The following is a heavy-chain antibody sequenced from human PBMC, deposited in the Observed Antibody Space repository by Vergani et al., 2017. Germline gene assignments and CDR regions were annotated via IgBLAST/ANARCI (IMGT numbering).Heavy chain of an antibody. J-gene: IGHJ4*02. CDR1: GGSFSGYY. CDR2: INHSGST. V-gene: IGHV4-34*01. Sequence: QVQLQQWGAGLLKPSETLSLTCAVYGGSFSGYYWSWIRQPPVKGLEGIGEINHSGSTNYNTYLKSRVTISVDTSKNQFSLKLSSVTAADTAVYYCARARRRYSSSWTYVDYCGQGTLVTVSS. D-gene: IGHD6-13*01. CDR3: ARARRRYSSSWTYVDY.